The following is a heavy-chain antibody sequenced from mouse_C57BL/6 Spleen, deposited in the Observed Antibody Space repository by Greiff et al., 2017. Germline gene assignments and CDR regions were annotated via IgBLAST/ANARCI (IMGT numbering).Heavy chain of an antibody. V-gene: IGHV1-80*01. J-gene: IGHJ4*01. CDR1: GYAFSSYW. CDR2: IYPGDGDT. Sequence: QVQLKQSGAELVKPGASVKISCKASGYAFSSYWMNWVKQRPGKGLEWIGQIYPGDGDTNYNGKFKGKATLTADKSSSTAYMQLSSLTSEDSAVYFCARSNVGYAMDYWGQGTSVTVSS. CDR3: ARSNVGYAMDY.